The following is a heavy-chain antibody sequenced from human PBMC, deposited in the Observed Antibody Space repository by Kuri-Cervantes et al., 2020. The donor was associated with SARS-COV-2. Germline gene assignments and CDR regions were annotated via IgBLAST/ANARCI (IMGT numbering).Heavy chain of an antibody. D-gene: IGHD6-19*01. CDR2: ISSSSSYT. J-gene: IGHJ3*02. CDR3: ERAPQWVAGDDAFDI. Sequence: GESLKISCAASGFTFSDYYMSWIRQAPGKGLEWVSYISSSSSYTNYADSVKGRFTISRDNAKNSLYLQMNSLRAEDTAVYYCERAPQWVAGDDAFDIWGQGTMVTVSS. CDR1: GFTFSDYY. V-gene: IGHV3-11*05.